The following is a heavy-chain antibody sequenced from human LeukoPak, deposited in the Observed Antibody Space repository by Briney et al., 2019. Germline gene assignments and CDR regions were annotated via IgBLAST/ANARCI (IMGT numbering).Heavy chain of an antibody. Sequence: GASVKVSCQASGFTFTSYDINWVRQATGQGLEWMGWMNPNSGVAGYAQKFQGGVTMTRDTSISTAYMGLWSLTSEDTAVYYCVRDGEGAAISVNYWFDPWGQGTLVTVSS. CDR1: GFTFTSYD. CDR2: MNPNSGVA. D-gene: IGHD2-2*02. CDR3: VRDGEGAAISVNYWFDP. J-gene: IGHJ5*02. V-gene: IGHV1-8*01.